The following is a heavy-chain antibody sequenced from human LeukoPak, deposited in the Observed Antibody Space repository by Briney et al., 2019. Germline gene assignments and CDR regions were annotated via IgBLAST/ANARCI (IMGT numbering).Heavy chain of an antibody. J-gene: IGHJ4*02. D-gene: IGHD6-13*01. V-gene: IGHV1-24*01. CDR3: ATEEPGIAAAGTNFDY. Sequence: GASVKVSCTVSGYTLTELSMHWVRQAPGKGLEWMGGFDPEDGETIYAQKFQGRVTMTEDTSTDTAYMELSSLRSEDTAVYYCATEEPGIAAAGTNFDYWGQGTLVTVSS. CDR2: FDPEDGET. CDR1: GYTLTELS.